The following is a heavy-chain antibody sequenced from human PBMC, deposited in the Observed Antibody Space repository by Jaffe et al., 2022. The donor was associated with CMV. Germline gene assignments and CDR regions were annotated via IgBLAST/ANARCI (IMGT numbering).Heavy chain of an antibody. D-gene: IGHD3-16*01. CDR1: GFSFSNYW. J-gene: IGHJ4*02. CDR2: INQDGSEK. CDR3: AREFRRDVYIYEVMFDY. V-gene: IGHV3-7*01. Sequence: EVHLVESGGGLVQPGGSLRLSCAASGFSFSNYWMSWVRQAPGKGLEWVANINQDGSEKYYVDSVQGRFTISRDNAENSVYLQINSLGAEDTALYYCAREFRRDVYIYEVMFDYWGQGTLVTVPS.